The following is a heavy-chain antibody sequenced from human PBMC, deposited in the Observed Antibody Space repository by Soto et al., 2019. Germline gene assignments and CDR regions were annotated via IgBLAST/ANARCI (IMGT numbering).Heavy chain of an antibody. CDR2: ISAYNGNT. CDR3: ASSEGDTAPISDNAY. J-gene: IGHJ4*02. V-gene: IGHV1-18*04. CDR1: GYTFTSYG. D-gene: IGHD5-18*01. Sequence: QVQLVQSGAEVKKPGASVKVSCKASGYTFTSYGISWVRQAPGQGLEWMGWISAYNGNTNYAQKLQGRVTMTTDTSTSTADMELRSLRSDDTAVDYCASSEGDTAPISDNAYWGQGTLVTVSS.